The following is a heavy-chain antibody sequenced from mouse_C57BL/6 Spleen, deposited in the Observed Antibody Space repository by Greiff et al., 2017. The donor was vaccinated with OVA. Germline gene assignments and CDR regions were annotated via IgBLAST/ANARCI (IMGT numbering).Heavy chain of an antibody. CDR1: GFTFSDSY. CDR3: AREGYSNYLDY. CDR2: INYDGSST. V-gene: IGHV5-16*01. J-gene: IGHJ2*01. Sequence: EVKLVESEGGLVQPGSSMKLSCTASGFTFSDSYMAWVRQVPEKGLEWVANINYDGSSTYYLDSLKSRFIISRDNAKNILYLQMSSLKSEDTATYYCAREGYSNYLDYWGQGTTLTVSS. D-gene: IGHD2-5*01.